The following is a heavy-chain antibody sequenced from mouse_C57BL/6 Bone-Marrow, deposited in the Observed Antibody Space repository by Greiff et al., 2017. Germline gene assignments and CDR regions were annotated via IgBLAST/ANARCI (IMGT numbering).Heavy chain of an antibody. J-gene: IGHJ2*01. CDR1: GYTFTSYW. V-gene: IGHV1-59*01. Sequence: VKLQESGAELVRPGTSVKLSCKASGYTFTSYWMHWVKQRPGQGLEWIGVIDPSDSYTNYNQKFKGKATLTVDTSSSTAYMQLSSLTSEDSAVYYCARGANWDFDYWGQGTTLTVSS. CDR2: IDPSDSYT. CDR3: ARGANWDFDY. D-gene: IGHD4-1*01.